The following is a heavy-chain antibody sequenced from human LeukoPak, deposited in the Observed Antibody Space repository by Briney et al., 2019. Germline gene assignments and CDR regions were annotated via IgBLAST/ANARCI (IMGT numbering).Heavy chain of an antibody. CDR3: AREAYDDFWSGSWRYYYYMDV. J-gene: IGHJ6*03. Sequence: PGGSLRLSCAASGFTFSSYSMNWVRQAPGKGLEWVSSISSSSSYIYYADSVKGRFTISRDNAKNPLYLQMNSLRAEDTAVYYCAREAYDDFWSGSWRYYYYMDVWGKGITATVSS. V-gene: IGHV3-21*01. CDR1: GFTFSSYS. CDR2: ISSSSSYI. D-gene: IGHD3-3*01.